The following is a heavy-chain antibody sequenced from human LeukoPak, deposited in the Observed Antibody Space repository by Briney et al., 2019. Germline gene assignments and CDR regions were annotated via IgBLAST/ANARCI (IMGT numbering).Heavy chain of an antibody. J-gene: IGHJ4*02. Sequence: PSETLSLTCTVSGGSISSGGYYWSWTRQHPGKGLEWIGYIYYSGSTYYNPSLKSRVTISVDTSKNQFSLKLSSVTAADTAVYYCARSDFWSGYYNYWGQGTLVTVSS. D-gene: IGHD3-3*01. V-gene: IGHV4-31*03. CDR2: IYYSGST. CDR3: ARSDFWSGYYNY. CDR1: GGSISSGGYY.